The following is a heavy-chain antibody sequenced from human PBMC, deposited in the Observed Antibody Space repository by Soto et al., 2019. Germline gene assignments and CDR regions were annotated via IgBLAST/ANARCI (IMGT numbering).Heavy chain of an antibody. CDR2: IYPGDSDT. Sequence: EVQLVQSGAEVKKPGESLKISCKGSGYSFTSYWIGWVRQMPGKGLELMGIIYPGDSDTRYRPSFQGQVTISADKSISAAYLQWSSLQAADTVMYYCARGEYYYGAGRSHDGMDVWGQGTTVTVSS. D-gene: IGHD3-10*01. CDR1: GYSFTSYW. CDR3: ARGEYYYGAGRSHDGMDV. J-gene: IGHJ6*02. V-gene: IGHV5-51*01.